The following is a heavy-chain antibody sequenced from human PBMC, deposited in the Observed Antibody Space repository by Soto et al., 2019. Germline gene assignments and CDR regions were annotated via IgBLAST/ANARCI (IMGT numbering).Heavy chain of an antibody. Sequence: SVKVSCKASGGTFSSYAISWVRQAPGQGLEWMGGIIPIFGTANYAQKFQGRVTITADESTSTAYMELSSLRSEDTAGYYCARDRDPIVGATYFDYWGQGTLVTVSS. V-gene: IGHV1-69*13. CDR1: GGTFSSYA. D-gene: IGHD1-26*01. CDR3: ARDRDPIVGATYFDY. CDR2: IIPIFGTA. J-gene: IGHJ4*02.